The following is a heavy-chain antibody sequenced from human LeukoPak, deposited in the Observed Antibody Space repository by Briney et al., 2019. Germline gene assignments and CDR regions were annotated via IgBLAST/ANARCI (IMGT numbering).Heavy chain of an antibody. CDR1: GYTFTGYY. CDR2: INPNSGGT. V-gene: IGHV1-2*06. CDR3: ARSNPDYYDSSGYVGTFDY. J-gene: IGHJ4*02. Sequence: ASVKVSCKASGYTFTGYYMHWVRQAPGQGREWMGRINPNSGGTNYAQNFQGRVTMTTDTSISTAYMGLSRLRSDETAVYYCARSNPDYYDSSGYVGTFDYWGQGTLVTVSS. D-gene: IGHD3-22*01.